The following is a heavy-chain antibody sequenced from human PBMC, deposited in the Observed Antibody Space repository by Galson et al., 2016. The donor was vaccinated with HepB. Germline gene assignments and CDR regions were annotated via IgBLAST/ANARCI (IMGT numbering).Heavy chain of an antibody. Sequence: SETLSLTCTVSGGSISSSSYSWGWIRQPPGKGLEWIGSIYYGGSTYYNPSLKSRVTISVDTSKNQLSLSSVTAAETAVYYCARIYHCSSTSCYHYYGMDVWGQGTTVTVSS. CDR2: IYYGGST. V-gene: IGHV4-39*01. CDR3: ARIYHCSSTSCYHYYGMDV. D-gene: IGHD2-2*01. CDR1: GGSISSSSYS. J-gene: IGHJ6*02.